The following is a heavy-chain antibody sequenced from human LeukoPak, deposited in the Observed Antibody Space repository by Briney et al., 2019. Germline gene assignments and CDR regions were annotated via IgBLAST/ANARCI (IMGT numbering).Heavy chain of an antibody. J-gene: IGHJ4*02. CDR2: IYYSGNT. CDR1: GGSISSSSYH. CDR3: VRYSSGYCNY. V-gene: IGHV4-39*01. D-gene: IGHD3-22*01. Sequence: PSETLSPTCTVSGGSISSSSYHWGWIRQPPGKGLEWIGTIYYSGNTYYNPSLKSRVTISVDTSKNQFSLKLNSVTAADTAVYYCVRYSSGYCNYWGQGTLVTVSS.